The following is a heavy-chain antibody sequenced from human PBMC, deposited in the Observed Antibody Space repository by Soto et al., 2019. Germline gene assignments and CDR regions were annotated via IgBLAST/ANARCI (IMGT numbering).Heavy chain of an antibody. J-gene: IGHJ4*02. CDR2: IYYSGST. CDR1: GGSISSYY. D-gene: IGHD6-19*01. CDR3: ASSGWDYYFDY. Sequence: QVQLQESGPGLVKPSETLSLTCTVSGGSISSYYWSWIRQPPGKGLEWIGYIYYSGSTNYNPSLMSRVTISVDTSKNQFSLKLSSVTAADTAVYYCASSGWDYYFDYWGQGTLVTVSS. V-gene: IGHV4-59*08.